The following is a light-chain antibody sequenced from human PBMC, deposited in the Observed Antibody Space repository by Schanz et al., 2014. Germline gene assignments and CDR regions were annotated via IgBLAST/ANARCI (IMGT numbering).Light chain of an antibody. CDR1: QSVSSSY. CDR2: GAS. CDR3: QVYVGSPGPLT. Sequence: EIVLTQSPGTLSLSPGERATLSCRASQSVSSSYLAWYQQKPGQAPRLLIYGASSRATGIPDRFSGSGSETDFSLTISRLEPEDFALYYCQVYVGSPGPLTFGGGTKVEIK. V-gene: IGKV3-20*01. J-gene: IGKJ4*01.